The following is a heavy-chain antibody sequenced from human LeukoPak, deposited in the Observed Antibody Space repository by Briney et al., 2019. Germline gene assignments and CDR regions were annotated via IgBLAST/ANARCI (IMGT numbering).Heavy chain of an antibody. CDR2: IIPIFGTA. Sequence: SVKVSCKASGGTFSSYAISWVRQAPGQGLEWMGGIIPIFGTANYAQKFQGRVTITADESTSTAYMELSSLRSEDTAVYYCARGGVEYSSSEPFDYWGQGTLVTVSS. CDR3: ARGGVEYSSSEPFDY. J-gene: IGHJ4*02. CDR1: GGTFSSYA. D-gene: IGHD6-6*01. V-gene: IGHV1-69*01.